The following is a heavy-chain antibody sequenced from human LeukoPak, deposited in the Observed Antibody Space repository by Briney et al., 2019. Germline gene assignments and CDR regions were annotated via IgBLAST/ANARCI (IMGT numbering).Heavy chain of an antibody. CDR1: GFPFDNYA. V-gene: IGHV3-9*01. CDR3: AKGSSSSSSRNYFDH. J-gene: IGHJ4*02. D-gene: IGHD6-6*01. CDR2: ISWSSGTI. Sequence: GGSLRLSCAASGFPFDNYAMHWVRQAPGKGLEWVSGISWSSGTIAYADSVKGRFTISRDNANNSLYLQMSSLRPDDTAFYYCAKGSSSSSSRNYFDHWGQGTLVTVSS.